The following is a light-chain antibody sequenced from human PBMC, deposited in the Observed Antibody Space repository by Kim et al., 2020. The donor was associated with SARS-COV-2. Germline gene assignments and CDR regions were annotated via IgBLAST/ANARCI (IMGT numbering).Light chain of an antibody. Sequence: DIQMTQSPSSLSASVGDRVTITCRASQGISNYLAWYQQKPGKVPKLLIYASSTLQSGVPSRFSGSGFGTDFTLTISSLQPEDVATYYCQKYNSAFRTFGGGTKVDIK. CDR1: QGISNY. V-gene: IGKV1-27*01. CDR2: ASS. CDR3: QKYNSAFRT. J-gene: IGKJ4*01.